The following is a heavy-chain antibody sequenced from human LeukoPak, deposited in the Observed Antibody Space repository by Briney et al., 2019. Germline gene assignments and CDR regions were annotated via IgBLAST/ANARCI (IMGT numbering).Heavy chain of an antibody. D-gene: IGHD3-10*01. V-gene: IGHV3-33*01. CDR1: GFTFSSYG. CDR2: TWDDGSKK. J-gene: IGHJ3*02. CDR3: ARVHWGNYYLNAFDI. Sequence: GGSLRLSCAASGFTFSSYGMHWVRQAPGKGLEWVAVTWDDGSKKYYADSVKGRFTISRDNPKNTLYLQMNSLRVEDTAVYYCARVHWGNYYLNAFDIWGQGTMVTVSS.